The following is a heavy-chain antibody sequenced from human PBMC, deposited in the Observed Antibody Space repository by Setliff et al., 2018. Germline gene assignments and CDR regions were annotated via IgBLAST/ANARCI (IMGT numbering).Heavy chain of an antibody. Sequence: GGSLRLSCAASGFTFSRYGMHWVRQAPGKGLEWLSYIRYDESDKYYIDSVKGRFTISRDNAKNSLYLQMNSQRAEDTALYYCARGVGATEYYYMDVWGKGTTVTVSS. J-gene: IGHJ6*03. CDR1: GFTFSRYG. D-gene: IGHD1-26*01. CDR3: ARGVGATEYYYMDV. CDR2: IRYDESDK. V-gene: IGHV3-30*02.